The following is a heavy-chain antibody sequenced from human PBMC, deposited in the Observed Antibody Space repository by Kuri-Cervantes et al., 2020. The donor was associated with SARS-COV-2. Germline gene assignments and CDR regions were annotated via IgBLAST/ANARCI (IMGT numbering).Heavy chain of an antibody. CDR1: GFTFSNAW. CDR2: ISSSSSTI. V-gene: IGHV3-48*01. D-gene: IGHD3-10*01. Sequence: GSLRLSCAASGFTFSNAWMSWVRQAPGKGLEWVSYISSSSSTIYCADSVKGRFTISRDNAKNSLYLQMNSLRAEDTAVYYCAGEGEAYFDLWGRGTLVTVSS. CDR3: AGEGEAYFDL. J-gene: IGHJ2*01.